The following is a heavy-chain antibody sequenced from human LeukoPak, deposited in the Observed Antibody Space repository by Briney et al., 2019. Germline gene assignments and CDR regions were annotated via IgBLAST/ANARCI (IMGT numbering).Heavy chain of an antibody. D-gene: IGHD1-7*01. CDR2: IYYSGST. V-gene: IGHV4-30-4*08. CDR3: AREIITGTTPVDY. J-gene: IGHJ4*02. Sequence: SETLSLTCTVSGGSISSGDYYWSWIRQPPGKGLEWIGYIYYSGSTYYNPSLKSRVTISVDTSKNPFSLKLSSVTAADTAVYYCAREIITGTTPVDYWGQGTLVTVSS. CDR1: GGSISSGDYY.